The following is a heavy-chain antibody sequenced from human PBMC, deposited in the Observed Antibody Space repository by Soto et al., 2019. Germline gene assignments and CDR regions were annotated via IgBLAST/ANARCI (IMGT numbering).Heavy chain of an antibody. CDR2: ISSSSSYT. CDR1: GFTFSDYY. CDR3: ARVGTDYYDSSGYPSRGFYL. Sequence: PGGSLRLSCAASGFTFSDYYMSWIRQAPGKGLEWVSYISSSSSYTNYADSVKGRFTISRDNAKNSLYLQMNSLRAEDTAVYYCARVGTDYYDSSGYPSRGFYLWGRGTLVTVSS. V-gene: IGHV3-11*06. J-gene: IGHJ2*01. D-gene: IGHD3-22*01.